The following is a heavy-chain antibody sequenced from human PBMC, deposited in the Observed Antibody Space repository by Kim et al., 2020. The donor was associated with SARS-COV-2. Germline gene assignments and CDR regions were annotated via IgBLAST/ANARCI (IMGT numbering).Heavy chain of an antibody. Sequence: GGSLRLSCSASGFTFSSYAMNWVRQAPGKGLEYVSAISSNGGSTYYADSVKGRFTISRDNSKNTLYLQMSSLRAEDTAVYYCVKEDGGVYCYDSSGYNVESWGQGDLVTVSS. D-gene: IGHD3-22*01. CDR2: ISSNGGST. V-gene: IGHV3-64D*06. CDR1: GFTFSSYA. J-gene: IGHJ4*02. CDR3: VKEDGGVYCYDSSGYNVES.